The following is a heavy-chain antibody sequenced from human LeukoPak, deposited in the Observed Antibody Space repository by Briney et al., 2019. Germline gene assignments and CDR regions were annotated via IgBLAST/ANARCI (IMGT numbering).Heavy chain of an antibody. V-gene: IGHV1-18*01. CDR1: GYTFTSYG. CDR3: AREEVGRAVAGYFDN. CDR2: ISGYNGNT. J-gene: IGHJ4*02. Sequence: ASVKVSCKASGYTFTSYGISWVRQAPGQGLEWMGWISGYNGNTNYAQKLQDRVTMTTDTSTSTVYMELRSLRSDDTAVYYCAREEVGRAVAGYFDNWGQGTLVTVSS. D-gene: IGHD6-19*01.